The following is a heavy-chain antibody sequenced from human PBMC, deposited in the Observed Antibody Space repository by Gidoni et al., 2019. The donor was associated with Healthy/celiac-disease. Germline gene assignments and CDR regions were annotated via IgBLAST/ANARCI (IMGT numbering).Heavy chain of an antibody. CDR2: IYSGGST. Sequence: EVQLVESGGGLIQPGGSLRLYCAASGFTVSSNYMSWVRQAPGKGLEWVSVIYSGGSTYYADSVKGRFTISRDNSKNTLYLQMNSLRAEDTAVYYCARSYCSGGSCYSAPYYYGMDVWGQGTTVTVSS. J-gene: IGHJ6*02. CDR1: GFTVSSNY. D-gene: IGHD2-15*01. CDR3: ARSYCSGGSCYSAPYYYGMDV. V-gene: IGHV3-53*01.